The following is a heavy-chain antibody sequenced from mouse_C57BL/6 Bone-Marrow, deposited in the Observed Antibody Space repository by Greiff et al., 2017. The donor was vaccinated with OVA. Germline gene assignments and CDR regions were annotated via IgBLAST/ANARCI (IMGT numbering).Heavy chain of an antibody. J-gene: IGHJ2*01. V-gene: IGHV1-50*01. D-gene: IGHD1-1*01. CDR3: ARGDYYGSSYDYFDY. CDR2: IDPSDSYT. CDR1: GYTFTSYW. Sequence: QVQLQQPGAELVKPGASVKLSCKASGYTFTSYWMQWVKQRPGQGLEWIGEIDPSDSYTNYNQKFQGKATLTVDTSSSTAYMQLSSLTSEDSAVYYCARGDYYGSSYDYFDYWGQGTTLTVSS.